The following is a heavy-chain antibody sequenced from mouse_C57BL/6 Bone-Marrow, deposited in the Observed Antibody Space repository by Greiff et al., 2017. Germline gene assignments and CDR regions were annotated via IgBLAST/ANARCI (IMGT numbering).Heavy chain of an antibody. CDR1: GYTFTSYW. Sequence: QVQLKQPGAELVKPGASVKLSCKASGYTFTSYWMHWVKQRPGRGLEWIGRIDPNSGGTKYNEKFKSKATLTVDKPSSTAYMQLSSLTSEDSAVYYCARGTSYGSSYRRNYYAMDYWGQGTSVTVSS. V-gene: IGHV1-72*01. D-gene: IGHD1-1*01. J-gene: IGHJ4*01. CDR2: IDPNSGGT. CDR3: ARGTSYGSSYRRNYYAMDY.